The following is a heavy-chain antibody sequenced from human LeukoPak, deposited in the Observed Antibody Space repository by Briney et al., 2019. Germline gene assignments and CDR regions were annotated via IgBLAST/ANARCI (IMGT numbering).Heavy chain of an antibody. CDR3: ARGHPDYDSSGYYCCYFDY. CDR2: IIPIFGTA. CDR1: GGTFSSYA. V-gene: IGHV1-69*05. Sequence: ASVKVSCKASGGTFSSYAISWVRQAPGQGLEWMGGIIPIFGTANDAQKFQGRVTITTDESTSTAYMELSSLRSEDTAVYYCARGHPDYDSSGYYCCYFDYWGQGTLVTVSS. J-gene: IGHJ4*02. D-gene: IGHD3-22*01.